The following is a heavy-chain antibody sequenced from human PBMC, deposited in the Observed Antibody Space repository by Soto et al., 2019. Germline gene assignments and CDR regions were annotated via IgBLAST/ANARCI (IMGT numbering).Heavy chain of an antibody. CDR1: GYTLTELS. Sequence: GASVKVSCKVSGYTLTELSMHWVRQAPGKGLEWMGGFDPEDGETIYAQKFQGRVTMTEDTSTDTAYMELSSLRSEDTAVNYCATTGAYQLLYGRWFDPWGQGTLVTVSS. J-gene: IGHJ5*02. D-gene: IGHD2-2*02. CDR2: FDPEDGET. V-gene: IGHV1-24*01. CDR3: ATTGAYQLLYGRWFDP.